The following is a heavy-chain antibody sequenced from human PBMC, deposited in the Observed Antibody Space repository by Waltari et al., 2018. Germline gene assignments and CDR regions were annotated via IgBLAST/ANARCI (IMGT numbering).Heavy chain of an antibody. V-gene: IGHV4-39*01. CDR3: ASLLTGD. CDR2: IYYNGNT. Sequence: QLQVQESGPGLVKHSETLSLTCPVSGGAITTTNYYLGWIRQPPGKGLEWMGSIYYNGNTYYNPSLKSRVTISADTSKNQFSLNLNSVTAADTAVYYCASLLTGDWGQGVLVTVSS. CDR1: GGAITTTNYY. J-gene: IGHJ4*02. D-gene: IGHD3-9*01.